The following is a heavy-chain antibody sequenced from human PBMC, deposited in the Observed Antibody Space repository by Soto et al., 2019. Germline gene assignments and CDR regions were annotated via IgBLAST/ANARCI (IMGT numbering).Heavy chain of an antibody. J-gene: IGHJ1*01. D-gene: IGHD3-10*01. Sequence: EGQLLESGGGLVQPGGSLRLSCAASGLTFSSYAMSWVRQAPGKGLEGVSAISGSGGSTYYADSVKGRFTISRDNSKNTLYLQLNSRRAEDTAVYYCAKSGEADTEVEYFQQWGHVTLVTFCS. CDR1: GLTFSSYA. CDR3: AKSGEADTEVEYFQQ. CDR2: ISGSGGST. V-gene: IGHV3-23*01.